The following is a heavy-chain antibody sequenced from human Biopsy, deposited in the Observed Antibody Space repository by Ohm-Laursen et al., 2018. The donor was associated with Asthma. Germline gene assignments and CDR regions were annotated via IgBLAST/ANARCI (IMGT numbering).Heavy chain of an antibody. CDR3: ARRITIFGVVQKDHGMDA. V-gene: IGHV4-39*01. CDR2: ISYGGKT. D-gene: IGHD3-3*01. J-gene: IGHJ6*02. Sequence: GTLSLTCAVSGGPMTPTSHYWDWIRQAPGKGLEWIGYISYGGKTSYNPSLKNRVTISRDTSKNQFSLRLTSVTAEDTAVYFCARRITIFGVVQKDHGMDAWGQGTTVIVSS. CDR1: GGPMTPTSHY.